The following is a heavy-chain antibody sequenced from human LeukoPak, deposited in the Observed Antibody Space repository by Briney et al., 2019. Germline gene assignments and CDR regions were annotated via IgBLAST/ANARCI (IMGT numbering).Heavy chain of an antibody. CDR1: GGSISSSSYY. V-gene: IGHV4-39*07. Sequence: SETLSLTCTVSGGSISSSSYYWGWIRQPPGKGLEWIGSIYYSGSTYYNPSLKSRVTISVDTSKNQFSLKLSSVTAADTAVYYCARDLGTGDLGHWGQGTLVTVSS. CDR3: ARDLGTGDLGH. D-gene: IGHD7-27*01. J-gene: IGHJ4*02. CDR2: IYYSGST.